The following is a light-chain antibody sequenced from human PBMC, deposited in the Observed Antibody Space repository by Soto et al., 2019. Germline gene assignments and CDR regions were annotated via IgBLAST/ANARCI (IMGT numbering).Light chain of an antibody. CDR3: ASYAARNNWV. Sequence: QSALTQPPSASGSPGQSVTISCTGTSSDVGGYKYVSWYQQHPGKAPKLMIYEVSKRPSGVPDRFSGSKSGNTASLTVSGLQAEDEADYYCASYAARNNWVFGGGTKLTV. V-gene: IGLV2-8*01. J-gene: IGLJ3*02. CDR1: SSDVGGYKY. CDR2: EVS.